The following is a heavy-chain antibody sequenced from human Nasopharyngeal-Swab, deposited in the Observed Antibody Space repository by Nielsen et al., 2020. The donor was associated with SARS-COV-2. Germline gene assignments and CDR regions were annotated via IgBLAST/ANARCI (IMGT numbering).Heavy chain of an antibody. V-gene: IGHV4-31*03. Sequence: SETLSLTCTVSGGSISSGGYYWSWIRQHPGKGLEWIGYIYYSGSTYYNPSLKSRVTISVDTSKNQFSLKLSSVTAADTAVYYCARGPNLWGSYRYMYWFDPWGQGTLVTVSS. CDR1: GGSISSGGYY. D-gene: IGHD3-16*02. CDR3: ARGPNLWGSYRYMYWFDP. J-gene: IGHJ5*02. CDR2: IYYSGST.